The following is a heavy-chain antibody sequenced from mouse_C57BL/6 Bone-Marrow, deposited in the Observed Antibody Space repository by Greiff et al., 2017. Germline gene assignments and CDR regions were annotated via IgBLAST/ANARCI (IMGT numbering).Heavy chain of an antibody. V-gene: IGHV1-12*01. CDR2: IYPGNGDT. D-gene: IGHD1-1*01. Sequence: PGAELVRPGASVKMSCKASGYTFTSYNMHWVKQTPRQGLEWIGTIYPGNGDTSYNQKFKGKATLTVDKSSSTAYMQLSSLTSEDSAVYFCASADYYGGSWFAYWGQGTLVMVSA. J-gene: IGHJ3*01. CDR1: GYTFTSYN. CDR3: ASADYYGGSWFAY.